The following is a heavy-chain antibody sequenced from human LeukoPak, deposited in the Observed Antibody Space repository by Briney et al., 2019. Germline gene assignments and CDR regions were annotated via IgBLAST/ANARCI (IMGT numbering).Heavy chain of an antibody. Sequence: GASVKVSCKASGYTFTSYGISWVRQAPGRGLEWMGWISDYNGNTNYAQKFHGRVTMTTDTSTSTAYMELRSLRSDDTAVYYCARSSLRFLEWLVDYWGQGTLVTVSS. CDR2: ISDYNGNT. J-gene: IGHJ4*02. V-gene: IGHV1-18*01. CDR3: ARSSLRFLEWLVDY. CDR1: GYTFTSYG. D-gene: IGHD3-3*01.